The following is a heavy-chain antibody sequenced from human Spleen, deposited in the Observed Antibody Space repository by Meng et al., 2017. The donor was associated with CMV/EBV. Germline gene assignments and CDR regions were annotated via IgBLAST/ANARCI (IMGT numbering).Heavy chain of an antibody. CDR1: GYTFTSYD. CDR2: MSPNSGNT. D-gene: IGHD6-6*01. CDR3: ARGRSIAARSFWAFDI. J-gene: IGHJ3*02. V-gene: IGHV1-8*01. Sequence: ASVKVSCKASGYTFTSYDINWVRQAAGQGLEWVGWMSPNSGNTGYAQKFQGRVTLTRNTSIRTAYLATAYMELSSLRSEDTAVYYCARGRSIAARSFWAFDIWGPGTMVTVSS.